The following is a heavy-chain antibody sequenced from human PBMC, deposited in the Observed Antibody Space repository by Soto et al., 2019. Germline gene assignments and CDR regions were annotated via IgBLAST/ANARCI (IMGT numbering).Heavy chain of an antibody. Sequence: QVRLQESGPGLVKPSETLSLTCTVSGGSISSYYWSWIRQPPGKGLEWIGYMYNTGSTIYNPSLRRLVTISVDTSKNQFSLKLTSVTAADTAVYYCARDLWGYCGADCYPLDVWGQGTMVTVSS. D-gene: IGHD2-21*02. CDR2: MYNTGST. J-gene: IGHJ6*02. V-gene: IGHV4-59*01. CDR1: GGSISSYY. CDR3: ARDLWGYCGADCYPLDV.